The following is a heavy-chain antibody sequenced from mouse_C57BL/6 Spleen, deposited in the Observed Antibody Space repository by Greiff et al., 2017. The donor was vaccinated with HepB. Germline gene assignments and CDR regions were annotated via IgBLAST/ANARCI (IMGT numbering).Heavy chain of an antibody. J-gene: IGHJ2*01. V-gene: IGHV1-80*01. D-gene: IGHD1-1*01. CDR1: GYAFSSYW. Sequence: VQLQESGAELVKPGASVKISCKASGYAFSSYWMNWVKQRPGKGLEWIGQIYPGDGDTNYNGKFKGKATLTADKSSSTAYMQLSSLTSEDSAVYFCARGDYGSSLFDYWGQGTTLTVSS. CDR2: IYPGDGDT. CDR3: ARGDYGSSLFDY.